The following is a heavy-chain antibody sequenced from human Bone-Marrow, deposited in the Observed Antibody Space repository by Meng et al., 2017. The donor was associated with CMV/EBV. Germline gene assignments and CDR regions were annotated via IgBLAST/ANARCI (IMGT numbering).Heavy chain of an antibody. V-gene: IGHV3-30-3*01. D-gene: IGHD3-3*01. J-gene: IGHJ4*02. CDR3: ARDRDYYDFWSGYSVSHFMTHSSDY. Sequence: GGSLRLSCAASGFTFSSYAMHWVRQAPGKGLEWVAVISYDGSNKYYADSVKGRFTISRDNSKNTLYLQMNSPRAEDTAVYYCARDRDYYDFWSGYSVSHFMTHSSDYWGQGTLVTVSS. CDR2: ISYDGSNK. CDR1: GFTFSSYA.